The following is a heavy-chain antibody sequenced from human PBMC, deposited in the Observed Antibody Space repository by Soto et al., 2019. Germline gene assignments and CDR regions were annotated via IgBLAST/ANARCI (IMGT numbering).Heavy chain of an antibody. Sequence: GGSLRLSCAASGFTFSSYDMHWVRQSPGKGLEWGTLIWYDGSNKYYADSVKGRFTISRDNSKNTLFLQINSLRAEDTAVYYCARDLRITIFCLVIPFGHWGQGTLVTVSS. J-gene: IGHJ4*02. CDR3: ARDLRITIFCLVIPFGH. D-gene: IGHD3-9*01. CDR2: IWYDGSNK. CDR1: GFTFSSYD. V-gene: IGHV3-33*01.